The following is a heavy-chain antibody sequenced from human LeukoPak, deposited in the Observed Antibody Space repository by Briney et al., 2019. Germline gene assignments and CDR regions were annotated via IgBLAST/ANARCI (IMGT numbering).Heavy chain of an antibody. CDR3: ARETTRDRFMDV. Sequence: ASVKVSCKVSGYTLTELSMHWVRQAPGKGLEWMGSFDPKDGETIYAQKFQGRVTMTEDTSTDTAYMELSSLRSEDTAVYYCARETTRDRFMDVWGKGTTVTVSS. CDR1: GYTLTELS. V-gene: IGHV1-24*01. CDR2: FDPKDGET. D-gene: IGHD4-17*01. J-gene: IGHJ6*03.